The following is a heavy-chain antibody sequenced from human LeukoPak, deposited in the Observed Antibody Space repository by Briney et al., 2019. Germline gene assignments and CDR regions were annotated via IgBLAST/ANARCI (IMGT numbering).Heavy chain of an antibody. CDR2: IYYSGST. CDR3: ARGRWGGYSGYDLDY. CDR1: RGSISNADYY. J-gene: IGHJ4*02. Sequence: SQTLSLTCTVSRGSISNADYYWSWIRQHPGKGLEWIGYIYYSGSTYYNPSLKSRVTISVDTSKNQFSLKLSSVTAADTAVYYCARGRWGGYSGYDLDYWGQGTLVTVSS. V-gene: IGHV4-31*03. D-gene: IGHD5-12*01.